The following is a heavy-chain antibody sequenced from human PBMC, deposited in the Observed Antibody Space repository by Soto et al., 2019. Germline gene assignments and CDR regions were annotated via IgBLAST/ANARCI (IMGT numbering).Heavy chain of an antibody. D-gene: IGHD3-10*01. J-gene: IGHJ4*02. CDR2: IYYSGST. CDR1: GGSISSGGYY. V-gene: IGHV4-31*03. Sequence: QVQLQESGPGLVKPSQTLSLTCTVSGGSISSGGYYWSWIRQHPGKGLEWIGYIYYSGSTYYNPXXXXRVSXXLXMSXXXFSXXLSSVTAADTAVYYCAREPVIWGQGTLVTVSS. CDR3: AREPVI.